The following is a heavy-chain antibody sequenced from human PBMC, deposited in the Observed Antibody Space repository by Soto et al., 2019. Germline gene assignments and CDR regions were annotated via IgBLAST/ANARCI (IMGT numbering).Heavy chain of an antibody. CDR3: AKDRRAGGNSAFYFDF. V-gene: IGHV3-23*01. CDR2: ISATGGGT. Sequence: GGSLRLSCAASGFKFSSYAMSWVRQAPGKGLEWVSLISATGGGTYYADSVKGRFTISRDNSDNTLYLQVYSLRAEDTAVYYCAKDRRAGGNSAFYFDFWGQGAQVTVSS. J-gene: IGHJ5*01. D-gene: IGHD3-16*01. CDR1: GFKFSSYA.